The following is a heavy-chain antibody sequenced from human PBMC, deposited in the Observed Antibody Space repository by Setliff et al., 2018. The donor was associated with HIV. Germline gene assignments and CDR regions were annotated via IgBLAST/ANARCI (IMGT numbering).Heavy chain of an antibody. CDR3: ARDKGIREAVSLDY. D-gene: IGHD6-13*01. Sequence: SVKVSCKASGGTFSSYAISWVRQAPGQGLEWMGEITPFVGITNYAQKFQGRATISADESTATAYIELSSLTSQDTAVYYCARDKGIREAVSLDYWGQGSLVTVSS. CDR1: GGTFSSYA. V-gene: IGHV1-69*10. J-gene: IGHJ4*02. CDR2: ITPFVGIT.